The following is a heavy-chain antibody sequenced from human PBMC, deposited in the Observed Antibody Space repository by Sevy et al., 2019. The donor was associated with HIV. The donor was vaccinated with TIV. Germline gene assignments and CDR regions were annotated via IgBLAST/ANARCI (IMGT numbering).Heavy chain of an antibody. CDR1: GGTFSSYA. D-gene: IGHD5-12*01. CDR3: ARETIGYSGYDRNYYFDC. CDR2: IIPIFGTA. J-gene: IGHJ4*02. V-gene: IGHV1-69*13. Sequence: ASVKVSCKASGGTFSSYAISWVRQAPGQGLEWMGGIIPIFGTANYAQKFQGRVTITADESTGTAYMELGSLRSEDTAGYYCARETIGYSGYDRNYYFDCWGQGTLVTVSS.